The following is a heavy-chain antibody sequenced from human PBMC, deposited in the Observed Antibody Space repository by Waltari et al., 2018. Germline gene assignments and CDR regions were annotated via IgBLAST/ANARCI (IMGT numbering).Heavy chain of an antibody. CDR1: GFPFSSYC. CDR3: AKLCMGATRPPDY. CDR2: ISYDGSNK. V-gene: IGHV3-30*18. J-gene: IGHJ4*02. D-gene: IGHD1-26*01. Sequence: QVQLVESGGGLVQPGRSLRLSCAASGFPFSSYCMPWFRQAPGKGLEWVAVISYDGSNKYYADSVKGRFTISRDNSKNTLYLQMNSLRAEDTAVYYCAKLCMGATRPPDYWGQGTLVTVSS.